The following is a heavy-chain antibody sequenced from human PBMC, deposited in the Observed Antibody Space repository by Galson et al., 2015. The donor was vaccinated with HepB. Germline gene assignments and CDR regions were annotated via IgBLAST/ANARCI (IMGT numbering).Heavy chain of an antibody. Sequence: SLRLSCAASGFSFSSFGMHWVRQAPGKGLEWVAVIWYDGSNKYYADSVKGRFTISRDNSKNTLYLQMNSLRAEDTAVYYCARVSPSGSYLADYWGQGTLVTVSS. V-gene: IGHV3-33*01. J-gene: IGHJ4*02. CDR1: GFSFSSFG. CDR3: ARVSPSGSYLADY. D-gene: IGHD1-26*01. CDR2: IWYDGSNK.